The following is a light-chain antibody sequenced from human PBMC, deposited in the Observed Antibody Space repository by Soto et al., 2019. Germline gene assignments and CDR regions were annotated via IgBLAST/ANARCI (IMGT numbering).Light chain of an antibody. CDR1: QSVGSY. CDR3: QQRRSWPLT. V-gene: IGKV3-11*01. CDR2: DAS. J-gene: IGKJ4*01. Sequence: EIVLTQSPATLPLSPGATATLSCRASQSVGSYLGWYQQRPGQAPRLLIYDASNRATGIPARFSGSGSGTDFPLTISSLEPDDFAVYYCQQRRSWPLTFGGGTKVEIK.